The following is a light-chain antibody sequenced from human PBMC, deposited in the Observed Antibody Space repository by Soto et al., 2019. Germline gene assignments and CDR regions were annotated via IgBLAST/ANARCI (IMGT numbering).Light chain of an antibody. CDR2: TNN. CDR3: ISYTSSSTWV. V-gene: IGLV1-44*01. Sequence: QSVLTQPPSASGAPGQRVTISCSGTTSNIGSRTVNWYQQLPGTAPKLLIYTNNQRPSGVPDRFSGSKSGTSASLAISGLQAEDESDYYCISYTSSSTWVFGGGTKLTVL. CDR1: TSNIGSRT. J-gene: IGLJ3*02.